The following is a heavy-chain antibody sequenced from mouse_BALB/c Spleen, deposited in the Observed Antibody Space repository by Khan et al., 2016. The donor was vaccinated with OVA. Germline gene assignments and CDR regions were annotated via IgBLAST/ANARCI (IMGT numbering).Heavy chain of an antibody. CDR3: TRLGTTGWFAY. Sequence: IQLVQSGPELMKPGASVKISCTASGYSFTNYYIHWVKQSHGQSLEWIGYIDPFNGGTNYNQKFKGTATLTVDKSSSTAYMHLSSLTSEDSAVYYGTRLGTTGWFAYWGQGTLVTVSA. V-gene: IGHV1S135*01. CDR1: GYSFTNYY. CDR2: IDPFNGGT. D-gene: IGHD2-13*01. J-gene: IGHJ3*01.